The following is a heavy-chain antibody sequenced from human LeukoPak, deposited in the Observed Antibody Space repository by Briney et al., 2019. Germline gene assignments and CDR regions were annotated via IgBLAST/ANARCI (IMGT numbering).Heavy chain of an antibody. CDR3: ARDLSWDERGGWFDP. CDR1: GGSISSYY. D-gene: IGHD1-26*01. J-gene: IGHJ5*02. CDR2: IYYSGST. V-gene: IGHV4-59*01. Sequence: SETLSLTCTVSGGSISSYYWSWIRQPPGKGLEWIGYIYYSGSTNYNPSLKSRVTISVDTSKNQFSLKLSSVTAADTAVYYCARDLSWDERGGWFDPWGQGTLVTVSS.